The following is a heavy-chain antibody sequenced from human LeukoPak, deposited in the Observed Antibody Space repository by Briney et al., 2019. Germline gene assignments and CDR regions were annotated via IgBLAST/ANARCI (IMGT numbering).Heavy chain of an antibody. CDR1: GGSISSHY. CDR3: ARVSSTGGLAY. V-gene: IGHV4-4*07. Sequence: PSETLSLTCTVSGGSISSHYWSWIRQPAGKGLEWIGRIYTSGSTNYNPSLKSRVTMSVDTSKNQFSLKVNSMTPRDAAVYYCARVSSTGGLAYWGQGTLVTVSS. J-gene: IGHJ4*02. D-gene: IGHD1-1*01. CDR2: IYTSGST.